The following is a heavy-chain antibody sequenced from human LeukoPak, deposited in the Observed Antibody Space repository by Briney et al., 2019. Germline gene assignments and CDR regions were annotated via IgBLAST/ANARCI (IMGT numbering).Heavy chain of an antibody. CDR1: GGSISSGEYY. CDR3: ASAYDRSGYLTGFDP. J-gene: IGHJ5*02. CDR2: IYYSGST. D-gene: IGHD3-22*01. Sequence: PSETLSLTCIVSGGSISSGEYYWSWIRQPPGKGLEWIGYIYYSGSTYYNPSLKSRVTISVDTSKNQFSLKLSSVTAADTAVYYCASAYDRSGYLTGFDPWGQGTLVTVSS. V-gene: IGHV4-30-4*01.